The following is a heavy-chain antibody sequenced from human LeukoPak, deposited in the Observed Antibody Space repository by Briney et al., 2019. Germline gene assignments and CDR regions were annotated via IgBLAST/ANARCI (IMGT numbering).Heavy chain of an antibody. D-gene: IGHD6-13*01. CDR2: IYYSGST. J-gene: IGHJ4*02. Sequence: SETLSLTCTVSGGSISSYYWSWIRQPPGKGLEWIGYIYYSGSTNYNSSLKSRVTISVDTSKNQFSLKLSSVTAADTAVYYCARVGAPYSSSWYFSLWGQGTLVTVSS. CDR3: ARVGAPYSSSWYFSL. CDR1: GGSISSYY. V-gene: IGHV4-59*01.